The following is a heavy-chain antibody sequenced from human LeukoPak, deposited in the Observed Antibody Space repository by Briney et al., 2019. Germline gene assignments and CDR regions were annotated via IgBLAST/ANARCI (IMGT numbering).Heavy chain of an antibody. CDR1: GGSISSYY. V-gene: IGHV4-59*01. CDR3: ASSSSYCGGDCYSAAEYFQH. CDR2: IYCSGST. D-gene: IGHD2-21*02. J-gene: IGHJ1*01. Sequence: SETLSLTCTVSGGSISSYYWSWIRQPPGKGLEWIGYIYCSGSTNYNPSLKSRVTISVDTSKNQFSLKLSSVTAADTAVYYCASSSSYCGGDCYSAAEYFQHWGQGTLVTVSS.